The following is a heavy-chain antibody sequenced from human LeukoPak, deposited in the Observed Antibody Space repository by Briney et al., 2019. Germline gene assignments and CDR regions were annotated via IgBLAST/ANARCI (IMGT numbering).Heavy chain of an antibody. CDR3: ARTPSYAGYFDY. V-gene: IGHV4-4*09. CDR1: GGSISSYH. Sequence: PSETLSLTCTVSGGSISSYHWSWIRQPPGKGLEWIGYNYTSGSTNYNPSLKSRVTISVDTSKNQFSLKLRSVTAADTAVYYCARTPSYAGYFDYWGQGTLVSVSS. D-gene: IGHD3-9*01. J-gene: IGHJ4*02. CDR2: NYTSGST.